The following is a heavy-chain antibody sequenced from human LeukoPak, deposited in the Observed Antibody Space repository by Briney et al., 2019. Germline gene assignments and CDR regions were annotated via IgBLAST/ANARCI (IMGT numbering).Heavy chain of an antibody. CDR2: TRNKANSYTT. CDR3: ARPSFSTSSGNPSDY. J-gene: IGHJ4*02. D-gene: IGHD3-10*01. V-gene: IGHV3-72*01. CDR1: GFTFSDHY. Sequence: GGSLRLSCAASGFTFSDHYMDWVRQAPGKGLEWVGRTRNKANSYTTEYAASVKGRFTISRDDSKNSLYLQMNSLKTEDTAVYYCARPSFSTSSGNPSDYWGQGTLVTASS.